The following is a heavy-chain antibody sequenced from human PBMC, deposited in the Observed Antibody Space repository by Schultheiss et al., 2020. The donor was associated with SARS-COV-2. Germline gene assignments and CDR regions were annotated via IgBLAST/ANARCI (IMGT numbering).Heavy chain of an antibody. CDR1: GASISRSGYF. CDR3: ARGDDNSGYGRYEY. J-gene: IGHJ4*02. D-gene: IGHD3-22*01. V-gene: IGHV4-31*03. CDR2: IYDSGST. Sequence: SETLSLTCTVSGASISRSGYFWTWVRQHPGKGLEWIGYIYDSGSTSYNPSLKGRVTISIDTSKSQFSLKLSSVTAADTAVYYCARGDDNSGYGRYEYWGQGTLVTVSS.